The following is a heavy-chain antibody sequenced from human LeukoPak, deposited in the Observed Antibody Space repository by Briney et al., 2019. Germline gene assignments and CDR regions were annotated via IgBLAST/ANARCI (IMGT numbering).Heavy chain of an antibody. CDR3: ARDRLGFFDY. V-gene: IGHV3-30*03. D-gene: IGHD3-9*01. Sequence: GRSLRLSCAASGFTFSSYGMHWVRQAPGKGLEWVAVISYDGSNKYYADSVKGRFTISRDNSKNTLYLQMNSLRAEDTAVYYCARDRLGFFDYWGQGTLVTVSS. CDR1: GFTFSSYG. J-gene: IGHJ4*02. CDR2: ISYDGSNK.